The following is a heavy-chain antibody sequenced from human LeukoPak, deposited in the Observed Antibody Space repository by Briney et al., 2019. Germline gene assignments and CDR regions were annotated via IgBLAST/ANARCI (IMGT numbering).Heavy chain of an antibody. CDR1: GGSISSYY. D-gene: IGHD1-26*01. CDR3: ARHLRIVGASDAFDI. V-gene: IGHV4-59*08. CDR2: IYYSGST. Sequence: SETLSLTCTVSGGSISSYYWSWIRQPPGKGLEWIGYIYYSGSTNYNPSLKSRVTISVGTSKNQFSLKLSSVTAADTAVYYCARHLRIVGASDAFDIWGQGTMVTVSS. J-gene: IGHJ3*02.